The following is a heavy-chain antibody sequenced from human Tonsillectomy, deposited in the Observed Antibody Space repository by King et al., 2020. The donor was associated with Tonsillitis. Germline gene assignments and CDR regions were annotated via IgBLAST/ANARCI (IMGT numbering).Heavy chain of an antibody. CDR3: SKDKGADYYDSGRGAFHI. D-gene: IGHD3-22*01. V-gene: IGHV3-21*01. Sequence: VQLVESGGGLVKPGGSLRLSCATSGVTFSNFDMNWVRQAPGRGLEWVSSIMSGGRYIYDACSGKGRFTISRDKAGNSMFLRMNSLRVEDTAVYYCSKDKGADYYDSGRGAFHIWGKGTTVTVSS. CDR2: IMSGGRYI. CDR1: GVTFSNFD. J-gene: IGHJ3*02.